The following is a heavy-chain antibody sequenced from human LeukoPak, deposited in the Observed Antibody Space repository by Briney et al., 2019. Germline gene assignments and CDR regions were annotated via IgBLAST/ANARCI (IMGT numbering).Heavy chain of an antibody. V-gene: IGHV3-30*18. J-gene: IGHJ4*02. Sequence: GGSLRLPCAASGFTFSSYGMHWVRQAPGKGLEWVAVISYDGSNKYYADSVKGRFTISRDNSKNTLYLQMNSLRAEDTAVYYCAKARLRMRALVDWGQGTLVTVSS. D-gene: IGHD2-15*01. CDR1: GFTFSSYG. CDR3: AKARLRMRALVD. CDR2: ISYDGSNK.